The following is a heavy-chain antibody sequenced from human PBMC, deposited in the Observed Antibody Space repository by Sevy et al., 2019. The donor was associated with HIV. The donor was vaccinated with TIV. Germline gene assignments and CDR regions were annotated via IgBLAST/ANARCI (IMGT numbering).Heavy chain of an antibody. V-gene: IGHV1-18*01. J-gene: IGHJ5*02. CDR2: ISAYNGNT. D-gene: IGHD2-15*01. CDR1: GYTFTSYG. Sequence: ASVKVSCKASGYTFTSYGISWVRQAPGQGLEWMGWISAYNGNTNYAQKLQGRVTMTTDTSTSTAYMELRSLRSDDTAVYYCARDLVIVVVVAATPEVWFDPWGQGTLVTVSS. CDR3: ARDLVIVVVVAATPEVWFDP.